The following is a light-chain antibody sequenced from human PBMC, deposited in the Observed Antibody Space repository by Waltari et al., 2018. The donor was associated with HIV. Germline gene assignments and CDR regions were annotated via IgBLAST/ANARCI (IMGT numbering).Light chain of an antibody. J-gene: IGLJ3*02. CDR1: SDNIGHQG. CDR2: RNN. V-gene: IGLV10-54*01. CDR3: SAWDSTLTGWI. Sequence: AGLTQPPSLSTGLGQTATPTCTGDSDNIGHQGAVWLQTQPGLPPKLPAHRNNNRPSGVSDRFSAATSGNTAFLTIRRLRAEDDADYFCSAWDSTLTGWIFGGGTQLTVL.